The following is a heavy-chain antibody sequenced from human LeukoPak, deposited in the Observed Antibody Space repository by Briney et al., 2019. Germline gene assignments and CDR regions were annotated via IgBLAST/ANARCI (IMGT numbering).Heavy chain of an antibody. D-gene: IGHD3-10*01. CDR3: AKDTLWFGEVGYFDY. J-gene: IGHJ4*02. CDR1: GFTFSSYA. V-gene: IGHV3-23*01. CDR2: ISGSGDTT. Sequence: GGSLRLSCAASGFTFSSYAMTWVRQAPGQGLEWVSSISGSGDTTYHADSVKGRFTISRDNSKNTLYLLMNNLRTEDTAVYYCAKDTLWFGEVGYFDYWGQGTLVTVSS.